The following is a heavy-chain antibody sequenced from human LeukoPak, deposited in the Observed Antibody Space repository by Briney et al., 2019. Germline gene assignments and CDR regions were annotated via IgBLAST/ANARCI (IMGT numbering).Heavy chain of an antibody. Sequence: SETLSLTCTVSGGSISSSSYYWGWIRQPPGKGLEWIGSIYYSGSTYYNPSLKSRVTISVDTSKNQFSLKLSSVTAADTAVYYCAGYVDTADYYYYGMDVWGQGTTVTVSS. V-gene: IGHV4-39*01. CDR2: IYYSGST. J-gene: IGHJ6*02. D-gene: IGHD5-18*01. CDR3: AGYVDTADYYYYGMDV. CDR1: GGSISSSSYY.